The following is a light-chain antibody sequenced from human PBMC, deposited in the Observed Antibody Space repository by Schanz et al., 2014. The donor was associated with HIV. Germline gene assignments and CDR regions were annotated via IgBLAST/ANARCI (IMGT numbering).Light chain of an antibody. CDR1: QSISSW. V-gene: IGKV1-5*03. Sequence: DIQMTQSPSTLSASVGDRVTITCRASQSISSWLAWYQQRPGKAPKLLISGASTLESGVPSRFSGSGSGTEFTLTISSLQPDDFATYYCQQYNSYPRTFGQGTKVEIK. J-gene: IGKJ1*01. CDR2: GAS. CDR3: QQYNSYPRT.